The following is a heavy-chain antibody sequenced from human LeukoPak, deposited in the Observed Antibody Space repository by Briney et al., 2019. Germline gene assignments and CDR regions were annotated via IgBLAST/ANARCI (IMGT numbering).Heavy chain of an antibody. CDR2: IKGDGSVT. Sequence: GGSLRLSCAASGFTFSTYWMHWVRQTPGKGLEWVSRIKGDGSVTTYADSVMGRFTISRDDAKSTLFLQMNSLRVEDTAMYYCAKSDWFDPWGQGILVTVSS. CDR1: GFTFSTYW. J-gene: IGHJ5*02. CDR3: AKSDWFDP. V-gene: IGHV3-74*01.